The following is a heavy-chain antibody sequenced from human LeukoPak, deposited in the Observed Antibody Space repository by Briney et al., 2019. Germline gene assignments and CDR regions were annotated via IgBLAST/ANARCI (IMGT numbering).Heavy chain of an antibody. CDR1: GVSIGTSRYY. CDR3: ARSIVVVPAAYDAFDI. D-gene: IGHD2-2*01. V-gene: IGHV4-39*01. Sequence: SETLSLTCTVSGVSIGTSRYYWGWIRQPPGKGLEWIGSIYYSGSTYYNPSLKSRVTISVDTSKNQFSLKLSSVTAADTAVYYCARSIVVVPAAYDAFDIWGQGTMVTVSS. CDR2: IYYSGST. J-gene: IGHJ3*02.